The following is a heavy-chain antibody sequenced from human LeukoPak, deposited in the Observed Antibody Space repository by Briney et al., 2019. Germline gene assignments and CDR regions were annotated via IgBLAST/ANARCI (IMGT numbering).Heavy chain of an antibody. J-gene: IGHJ6*02. CDR1: GFTFSSYA. V-gene: IGHV3-23*01. CDR2: ISGSGGST. Sequence: GGSLRLSCAASGFTFSSYAMSWVRQAPGKGLEWVSAISGSGGSTYYADSVKGRFTISRDNSKNTLYLQMNSLRAEDTAVYYCAKDLEPYDILTGPYYYYYGMDVWGQGTTVTVS. D-gene: IGHD3-9*01. CDR3: AKDLEPYDILTGPYYYYYGMDV.